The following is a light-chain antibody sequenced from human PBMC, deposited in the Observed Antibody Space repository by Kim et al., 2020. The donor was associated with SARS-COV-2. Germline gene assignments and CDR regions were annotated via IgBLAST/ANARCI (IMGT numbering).Light chain of an antibody. V-gene: IGKV3D-15*01. CDR3: QQYDVWPRT. Sequence: DILMTQSPATLSVSPGERATLSCRASQSVVGNLVWYQQKPGQAPRLLIYDASKRPTGIPARFSGSGSGTEFTLTIDSLQSEDFAVYYCQQYDVWPRTFGQGTKVDIK. CDR1: QSVVGN. J-gene: IGKJ1*01. CDR2: DAS.